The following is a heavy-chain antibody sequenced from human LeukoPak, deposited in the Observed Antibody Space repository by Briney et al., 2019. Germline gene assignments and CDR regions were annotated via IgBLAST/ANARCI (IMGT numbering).Heavy chain of an antibody. Sequence: GASVKVSCKASGYTFTGYYMHWVRQAPGQGLEWMGWISAYNGNTNYAQKLQGRVTMTTDTSTSTAYMELRSLRSDDTAVYYCARHTRTGYSSGWPDRLYYFDYWGQGTLVTVSS. V-gene: IGHV1-18*04. CDR3: ARHTRTGYSSGWPDRLYYFDY. CDR2: ISAYNGNT. J-gene: IGHJ4*02. D-gene: IGHD6-19*01. CDR1: GYTFTGYY.